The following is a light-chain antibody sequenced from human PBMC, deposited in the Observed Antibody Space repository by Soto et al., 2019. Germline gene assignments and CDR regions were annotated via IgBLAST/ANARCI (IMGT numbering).Light chain of an antibody. J-gene: IGLJ1*01. CDR3: AAWDDSLNGYV. CDR1: SSNIGTNA. V-gene: IGLV1-44*01. CDR2: NNN. Sequence: QSVLTQPPSPSATRGQRVTISCSGGSSNIGTNAVNWYQQLPGTAPKLLIYNNNQRPSGVPDRFSGSKSGTSASLAISGLQSEDEADYYCAAWDDSLNGYVFGTGTKVTVL.